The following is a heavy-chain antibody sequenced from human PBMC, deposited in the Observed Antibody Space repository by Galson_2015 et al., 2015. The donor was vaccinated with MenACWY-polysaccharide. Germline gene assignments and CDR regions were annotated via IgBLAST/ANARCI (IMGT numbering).Heavy chain of an antibody. J-gene: IGHJ6*03. CDR1: GGSISSSSYY. V-gene: IGHV4-39*01. D-gene: IGHD6-6*01. CDR3: ASYSSSSQTGYYYYYYMDV. CDR2: IYYSGST. Sequence: SETLSLTCTVSGGSISSSSYYWGWIRQPPGKGLEWIGSIYYSGSTYYNPSLKSRVTISVDTSKNQFSLKLSSVTAADTAVYYCASYSSSSQTGYYYYYYMDVWGKGTTVTVSS.